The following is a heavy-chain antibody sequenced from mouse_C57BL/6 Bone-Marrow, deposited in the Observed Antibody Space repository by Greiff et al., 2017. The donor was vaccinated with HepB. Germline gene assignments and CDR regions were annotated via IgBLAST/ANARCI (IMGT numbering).Heavy chain of an antibody. V-gene: IGHV1-52*01. CDR3: ARSKGTVVATNGYFDV. D-gene: IGHD1-1*01. CDR1: GYTFTSYW. Sequence: QVQLQQPGAELVRPGSSVKLSCKASGYTFTSYWMHWVKQRPIQGLEWIGNIDPSDSETHYNQKFKDKATLTVDKSSSTAYMQLSSLTSEDSAVYYGARSKGTVVATNGYFDVWGTGTTVTVSS. CDR2: IDPSDSET. J-gene: IGHJ1*03.